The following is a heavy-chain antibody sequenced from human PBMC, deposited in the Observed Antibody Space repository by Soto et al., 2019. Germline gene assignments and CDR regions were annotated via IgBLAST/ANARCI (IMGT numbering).Heavy chain of an antibody. Sequence: LRLSCVASGFPFSSYAMIWVRQTPGKGLEWVSGISGSGGRTYYADSVKGRFTISRDNSNNTLSLQMHILRVEDTAVYFCAKGGYYSLFDIWGQGTMVTVSS. CDR2: ISGSGGRT. CDR3: AKGGYYSLFDI. CDR1: GFPFSSYA. J-gene: IGHJ3*02. V-gene: IGHV3-23*01. D-gene: IGHD3-16*01.